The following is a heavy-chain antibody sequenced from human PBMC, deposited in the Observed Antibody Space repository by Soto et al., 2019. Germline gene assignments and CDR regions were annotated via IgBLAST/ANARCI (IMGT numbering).Heavy chain of an antibody. CDR1: GYTFTSYA. Sequence: ASVKVSCKASGYTFTSYAMHWVRQAPGQRLEWMGWINAGNGNTIYAQKFKGRFTMTEDTSTDTVYMELSSLRFEDTAVYYCATDPPALGSFQHWGQGTLVTVSS. V-gene: IGHV1-3*01. J-gene: IGHJ1*01. CDR3: ATDPPALGSFQH. D-gene: IGHD6-19*01. CDR2: INAGNGNT.